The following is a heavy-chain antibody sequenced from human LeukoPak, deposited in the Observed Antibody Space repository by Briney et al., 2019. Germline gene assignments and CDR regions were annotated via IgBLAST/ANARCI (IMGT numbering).Heavy chain of an antibody. Sequence: SETLSLTCTVSGGSISSSSYYWGWIRQPPGKGLEWIGSMYYSGRTYNNPSLKSRVTISVGTSKNHFSLKLTSVTAADTAVYYCARLLGWSGPINWFDPWGRGTLVTVSS. CDR3: ARLLGWSGPINWFDP. J-gene: IGHJ5*02. CDR2: MYYSGRT. CDR1: GGSISSSSYY. V-gene: IGHV4-39*02. D-gene: IGHD3-3*01.